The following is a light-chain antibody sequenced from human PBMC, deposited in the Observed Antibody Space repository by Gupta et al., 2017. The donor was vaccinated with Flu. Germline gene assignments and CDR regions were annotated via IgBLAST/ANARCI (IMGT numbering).Light chain of an antibody. CDR3: SSHAVRVTWV. V-gene: IGLV2-11*01. CDR1: SNDVGSSNR. Sequence: QSAPTQPSSVSGSPGQSVTISCTGTSNDVGSSNRVSWYRQRPGKAPKLILYDVTERPAGVPDRFSGSKSGNTASLTISGLQADDEADYYCSSHAVRVTWVFGAGTTVTVL. CDR2: DVT. J-gene: IGLJ1*01.